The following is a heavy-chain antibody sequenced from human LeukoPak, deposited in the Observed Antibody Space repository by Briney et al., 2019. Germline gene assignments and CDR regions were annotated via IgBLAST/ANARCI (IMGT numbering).Heavy chain of an antibody. D-gene: IGHD6-19*01. J-gene: IGHJ4*02. V-gene: IGHV5-51*01. CDR2: IYPGDSDT. CDR3: ARGTVAGSVGGKAPDY. CDR1: GYSFTSYW. Sequence: GESLKISCKGSGYSFTSYWIGWVRQMPGKGLEWMGIIYPGDSDTRYSPSFQGQVTISADKSISTAYLQWSSLKASDTAMYYCARGTVAGSVGGKAPDYWGQGTLVTVSS.